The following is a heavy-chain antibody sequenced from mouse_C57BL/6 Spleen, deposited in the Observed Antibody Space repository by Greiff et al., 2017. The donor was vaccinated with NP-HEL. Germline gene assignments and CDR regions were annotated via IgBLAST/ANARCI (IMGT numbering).Heavy chain of an antibody. Sequence: DVKLVESGGGLVQPGGSLKLSCAASGFTFSDYYMYWVRQTPEKRLEWVAYISNGGGSNYYPETVKGRFTISRDNAKNTLYLQMSRLKSEDTAMYYCARHTELAWFAYWGQGTLVTVSA. D-gene: IGHD1-1*01. CDR3: ARHTELAWFAY. V-gene: IGHV5-12*01. CDR2: ISNGGGSN. CDR1: GFTFSDYY. J-gene: IGHJ3*01.